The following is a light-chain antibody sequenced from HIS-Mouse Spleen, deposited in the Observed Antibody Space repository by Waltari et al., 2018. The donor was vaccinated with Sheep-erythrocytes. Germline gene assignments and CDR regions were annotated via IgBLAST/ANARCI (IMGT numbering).Light chain of an antibody. Sequence: QSALTQPRSVSGSPGQSVTISCTGTSSDVGGYNYVSWYQQHPGKAPKRMIYDVSKRPSGVPDRVSGSKSGNTASLTISGLQAEDEAEYYCCSYAGSYNHVFATGTKVTVL. CDR1: SSDVGGYNY. J-gene: IGLJ1*01. CDR3: CSYAGSYNHV. CDR2: DVS. V-gene: IGLV2-11*01.